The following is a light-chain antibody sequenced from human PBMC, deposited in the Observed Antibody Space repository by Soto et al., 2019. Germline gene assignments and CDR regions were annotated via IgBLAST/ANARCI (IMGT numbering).Light chain of an antibody. J-gene: IGLJ1*01. Sequence: QSALTRPASVSGSPGQSITISRTGTSSVVGSYNLVSWYQQLPGKAPKVIICEVNKRPSGVSYRFSGSKSGNTASLTISGLQTEDEADYYCCSYAGTVAYVFGTGTKVTVL. CDR2: EVN. CDR1: SSVVGSYNL. CDR3: CSYAGTVAYV. V-gene: IGLV2-23*02.